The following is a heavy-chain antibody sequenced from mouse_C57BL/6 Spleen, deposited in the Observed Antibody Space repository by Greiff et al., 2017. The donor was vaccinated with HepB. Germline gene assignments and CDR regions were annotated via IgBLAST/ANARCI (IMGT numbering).Heavy chain of an antibody. V-gene: IGHV1-52*01. CDR3: ARWDYDYFWLAD. CDR1: GYTFTSYW. D-gene: IGHD2-4*01. CDR2: IDPSDSET. J-gene: IGHJ3*01. Sequence: QVQLQQPGAELVRPGSSVKLSCKASGYTFTSYWMHWVKQRPIQGLEWIGNIDPSDSETHYNQKFKDKATFTVDKSSSTAYMQLSRLTSEDSSVYDCARWDYDYFWLADWGQGTLVTFSA.